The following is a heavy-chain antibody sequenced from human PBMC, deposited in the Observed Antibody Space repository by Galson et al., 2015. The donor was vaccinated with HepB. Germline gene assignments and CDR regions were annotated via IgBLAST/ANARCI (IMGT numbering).Heavy chain of an antibody. CDR1: RYTFTSYR. J-gene: IGHJ5*02. Sequence: QSGAEVKKPGESLKISCKGSRYTFTSYRIGWVRQMPGKGLEWMGIIHPGDSDTRYSPSFQGQVTISADKSISTAYLQWSSLKASDTAMYYCARLLRFPNWFDPWGQGTLVTVSS. V-gene: IGHV5-51*03. CDR2: IHPGDSDT. D-gene: IGHD3-3*01. CDR3: ARLLRFPNWFDP.